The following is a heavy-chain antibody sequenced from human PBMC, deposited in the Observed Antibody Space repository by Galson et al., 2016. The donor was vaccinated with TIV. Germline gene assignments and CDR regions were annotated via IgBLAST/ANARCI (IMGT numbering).Heavy chain of an antibody. CDR2: IYTSGST. V-gene: IGHV4-61*02. Sequence: LSLTCTVSGGSMSSGSYYWSWIRQPAGKGLEWVGRIYTSGSTNYNPSLKSRVTISVDKSKKQFSLKLSSVTAADTAVYYCAREGYSSGWNYDAFDIWGQGTMVTVSS. D-gene: IGHD6-25*01. J-gene: IGHJ3*02. CDR1: GGSMSSGSYY. CDR3: AREGYSSGWNYDAFDI.